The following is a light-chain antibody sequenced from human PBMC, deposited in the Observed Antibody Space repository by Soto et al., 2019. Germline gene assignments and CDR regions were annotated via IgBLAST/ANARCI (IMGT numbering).Light chain of an antibody. CDR2: GAS. V-gene: IGKV3-15*01. CDR1: QSISSD. J-gene: IGKJ5*01. CDR3: QQYSKWPPIT. Sequence: VMTQSPATLSVSPGERVTLSCRASQSISSDLAWYQQKPGQAPRFLIYGASAKAPAVPGRFSGSGSGTEFTLTISSLQSEDSAVYYCQQYSKWPPITLGQGTRLEI.